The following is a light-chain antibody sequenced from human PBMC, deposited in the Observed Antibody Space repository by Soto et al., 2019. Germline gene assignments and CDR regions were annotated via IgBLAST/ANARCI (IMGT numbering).Light chain of an antibody. J-gene: IGKJ5*01. V-gene: IGKV3-15*01. CDR2: GAS. CDR1: QSVSSN. CDR3: QQYNNWPIT. Sequence: ILLTQSPGTLSLSAGERATLSCRASQSVSSNLAWYQQKPGQAPRLLIYGASTRAAGIPARFSGSGSGTDFTLTITSLQSEDFAVYYCQQYNNWPITFGQGTRLEIK.